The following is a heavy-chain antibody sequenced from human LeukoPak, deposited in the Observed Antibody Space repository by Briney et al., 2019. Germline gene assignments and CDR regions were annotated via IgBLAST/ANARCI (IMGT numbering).Heavy chain of an antibody. Sequence: GGSLRLSCAASGFTFSSYATSWVRQAPGKGLEWVSAISGIVGSTYYADSVKGRFNISRDNSKNTLYLEMNSVRAEDTGVYYCAKDLGGSGSYSGYFDYWGQGTLVTVSS. J-gene: IGHJ4*02. D-gene: IGHD3-10*01. V-gene: IGHV3-23*01. CDR3: AKDLGGSGSYSGYFDY. CDR1: GFTFSSYA. CDR2: ISGIVGST.